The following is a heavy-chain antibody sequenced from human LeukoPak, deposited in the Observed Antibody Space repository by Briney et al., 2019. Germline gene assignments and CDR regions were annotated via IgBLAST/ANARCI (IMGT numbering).Heavy chain of an antibody. Sequence: SETLSLTCAVYGGSFSGYYWSWIRQPPGKGLEWIGEINHSGSTNYNPSLKSRVTISVDTSKNQFSLKLSSVTAADTAVYYCAREAYSSGSYWGQGNPGHRLL. CDR1: GGSFSGYY. CDR2: INHSGST. J-gene: IGHJ4*02. D-gene: IGHD6-19*01. CDR3: AREAYSSGSY. V-gene: IGHV4-34*01.